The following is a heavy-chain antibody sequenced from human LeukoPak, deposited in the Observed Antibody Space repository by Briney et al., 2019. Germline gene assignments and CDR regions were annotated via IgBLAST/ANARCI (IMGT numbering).Heavy chain of an antibody. CDR2: IIPIFGTA. J-gene: IGHJ5*02. D-gene: IGHD3-16*01. CDR3: AREVIMITFGGAPGWFDP. Sequence: SVKVSCKASGGTFTSYAISWVRQAPGQGLEWMGGIIPIFGTANYAQNFQGRVTITADKSTSTAYMELSSLRSEDTAVYYCAREVIMITFGGAPGWFDPWGQGTLVTVSS. CDR1: GGTFTSYA. V-gene: IGHV1-69*06.